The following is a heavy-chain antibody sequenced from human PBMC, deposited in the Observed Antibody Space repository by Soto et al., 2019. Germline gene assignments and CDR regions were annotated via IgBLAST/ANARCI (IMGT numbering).Heavy chain of an antibody. J-gene: IGHJ6*02. CDR2: IIPILDTT. D-gene: IGHD3-10*01. V-gene: IGHV1-69*01. CDR1: GGTFSSYG. CDR3: AGDTSGSYYNSGLDV. Sequence: QVQLVQSGTEVKKPGSSVKVSCRASGGTFSSYGIHWVRQAPGQGLEWVGGIIPILDTTNYAQKFQGRVTITADGSTTAAYMELSSLRSEDTAVYYCAGDTSGSYYNSGLDVWGQGTTVTVSS.